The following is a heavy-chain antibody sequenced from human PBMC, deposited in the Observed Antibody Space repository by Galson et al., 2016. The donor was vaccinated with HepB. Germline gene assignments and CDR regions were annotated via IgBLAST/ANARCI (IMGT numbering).Heavy chain of an antibody. CDR2: IRGDGIVS. J-gene: IGHJ4*02. V-gene: IGHV3-7*01. CDR3: SREMTGSEFD. D-gene: IGHD3-10*01. CDR1: GFTFNAHW. Sequence: SLRLSCAASGFTFNAHWMNWVRQAPGKGLEWVANIRGDGIVSYYAESVRGRFTISRDNAKNSLYLQMNGLRVDETAVYYCSREMTGSEFDWGQGTLVTVSS.